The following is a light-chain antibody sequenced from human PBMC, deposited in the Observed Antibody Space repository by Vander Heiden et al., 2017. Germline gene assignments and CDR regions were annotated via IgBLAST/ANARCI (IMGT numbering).Light chain of an antibody. CDR2: NND. CDR3: GTWDVSRSNWV. Sequence: QSVLAQPPSASRTPGQRVTISCSGGGSTTGGHAVTWYHQRPGAAPRLVIYNNDRRPSGVPDRLSGAKSGTSASLAISGLQSEDEGDYYCGTWDVSRSNWVFGGGTKLTVL. CDR1: GSTTGGHA. J-gene: IGLJ3*02. V-gene: IGLV1-44*01.